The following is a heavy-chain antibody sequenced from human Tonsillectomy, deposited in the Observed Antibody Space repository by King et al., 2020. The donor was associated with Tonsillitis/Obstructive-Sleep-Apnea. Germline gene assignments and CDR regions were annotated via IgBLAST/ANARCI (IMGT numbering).Heavy chain of an antibody. CDR2: VIPIFGSA. CDR3: VRDIVVDVGVVTLNYFDY. V-gene: IGHV1-69*01. Sequence: VQLVQSGAEVKKPGSSVKVSCKASGGTFSSYAFSWVRQAPGQGLEWVGGVIPIFGSAYYAEKFQGRVTITADESTSPAYMELSSLRSEDTAVFYCVRDIVVDVGVVTLNYFDYWGQGTLVTVSS. J-gene: IGHJ4*02. D-gene: IGHD2-2*03. CDR1: GGTFSSYA.